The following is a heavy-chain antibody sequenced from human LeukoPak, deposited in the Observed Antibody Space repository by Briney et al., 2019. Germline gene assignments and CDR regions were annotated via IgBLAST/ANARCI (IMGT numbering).Heavy chain of an antibody. Sequence: GGSLRLLCAASGFTFSNYCMSWVRQAPGKGLEWVADINQDGSEKYYVDSVKGRFTISRDNAKNSLYLQMNSLRAEDTAVYYCARLSTAVAAGDYWGQGTLVTVSS. CDR1: GFTFSNYC. CDR2: INQDGSEK. V-gene: IGHV3-7*01. D-gene: IGHD6-19*01. J-gene: IGHJ4*02. CDR3: ARLSTAVAAGDY.